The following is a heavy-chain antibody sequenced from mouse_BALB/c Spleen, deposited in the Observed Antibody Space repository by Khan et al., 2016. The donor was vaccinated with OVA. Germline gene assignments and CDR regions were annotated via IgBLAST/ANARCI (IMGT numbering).Heavy chain of an antibody. CDR1: GYTLTSYT. CDR2: INPVSDYT. Sequence: VQLQESGAELTRPGASVKMSCKASGYTLTSYTMHWVKQRPGQGLEWIGYINPVSDYTNYNQNFKDNATLTADKSSSTAYMQLRSLTSEDSAVYYCAKEGAYYRSDGWFAYWGQGTLVTVST. CDR3: AKEGAYYRSDGWFAY. V-gene: IGHV1-4*01. D-gene: IGHD2-14*01. J-gene: IGHJ3*01.